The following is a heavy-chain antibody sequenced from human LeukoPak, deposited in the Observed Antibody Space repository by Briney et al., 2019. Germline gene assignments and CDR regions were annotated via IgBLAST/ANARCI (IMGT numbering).Heavy chain of an antibody. V-gene: IGHV1-69*13. D-gene: IGHD3-9*01. Sequence: GASVKVSCKASGYTFGSYGISWVRQAPGQGLEWMGGIIPIFGTANYAQKFQGRVTITADESTSTAYMELSSLRSEDTAVYYCASTPDYDILTGYYNAYAFDIWGQGTMVTVSS. J-gene: IGHJ3*02. CDR2: IIPIFGTA. CDR1: GYTFGSYG. CDR3: ASTPDYDILTGYYNAYAFDI.